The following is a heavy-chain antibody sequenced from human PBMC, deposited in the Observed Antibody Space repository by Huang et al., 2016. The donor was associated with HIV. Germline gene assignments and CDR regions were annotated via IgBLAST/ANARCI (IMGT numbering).Heavy chain of an antibody. CDR1: GFSLNTDGVG. D-gene: IGHD3-22*01. Sequence: QITLKESGPTLVKPTQTLTLTCSFSGFSLNTDGVGVGWGRQAPGKAPACLALIFWDGNKHYSPSLKNRVSISEDTSKIQVVLTMTNVEPVDTATYYCAHGFYNTNDYYFRMLFDSWGQGTLVTVSS. CDR2: IFWDGNK. V-gene: IGHV2-5*02. CDR3: AHGFYNTNDYYFRMLFDS. J-gene: IGHJ4*02.